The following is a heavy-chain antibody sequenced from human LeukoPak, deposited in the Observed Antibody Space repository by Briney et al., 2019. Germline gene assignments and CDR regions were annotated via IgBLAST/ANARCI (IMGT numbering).Heavy chain of an antibody. V-gene: IGHV1-2*02. CDR1: GYTFTGYY. D-gene: IGHD5-24*01. Sequence: ASVKVSCKASGYTFTGYYMHWVRQAPGQGLEWMGWINPNSGGTNYAQKFQGRVTMTRDTSISIAYMELSSLRSDDTAVYYCARESDGYNYFDYWGQGTLVTVSS. J-gene: IGHJ4*02. CDR3: ARESDGYNYFDY. CDR2: INPNSGGT.